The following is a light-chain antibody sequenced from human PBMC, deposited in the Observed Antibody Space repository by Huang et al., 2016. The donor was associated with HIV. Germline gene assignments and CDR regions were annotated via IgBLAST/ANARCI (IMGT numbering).Light chain of an antibody. J-gene: IGKJ3*01. Sequence: EIVMTQSPATLSVSPGERATLSCRASQSISTTVAWYQQKPGQPPRLLIHGTSSRATGIPARVSGSGSGTEFTLTISSLQSEDFAVYYCQQYRTFGPGTKVDIK. CDR2: GTS. CDR3: QQYRT. V-gene: IGKV3-15*01. CDR1: QSISTT.